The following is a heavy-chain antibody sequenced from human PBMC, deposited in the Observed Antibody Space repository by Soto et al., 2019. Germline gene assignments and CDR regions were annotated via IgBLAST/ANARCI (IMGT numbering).Heavy chain of an antibody. CDR1: GGTFSSYA. V-gene: IGHV1-69*06. Sequence: ASVKVSCKASGGTFSSYAISWVRQAPGQGLEWMGGIIPIFGTANYAQKFQGRVTITADKSTSTAYMELSSLRSEDTAVYYCARAGYSSSWSYFDYWGQGTLVTVSS. CDR2: IIPIFGTA. D-gene: IGHD6-13*01. J-gene: IGHJ4*02. CDR3: ARAGYSSSWSYFDY.